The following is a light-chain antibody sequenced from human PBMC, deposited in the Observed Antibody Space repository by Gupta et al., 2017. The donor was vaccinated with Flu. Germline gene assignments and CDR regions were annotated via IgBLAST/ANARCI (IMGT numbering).Light chain of an antibody. CDR2: QDS. CDR1: NLGLKL. Sequence: SEHNLGLKLVCWYRRMPGPSPILVIYQDSKRPSGVPERFFGSISGNTATLTISGAQPADEAYYYCQVWDSSAAVFGAGTKVTVL. CDR3: QVWDSSAAV. V-gene: IGLV3-1*01. J-gene: IGLJ1*01.